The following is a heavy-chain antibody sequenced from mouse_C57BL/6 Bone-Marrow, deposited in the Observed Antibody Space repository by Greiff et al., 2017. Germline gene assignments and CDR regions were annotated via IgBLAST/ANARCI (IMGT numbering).Heavy chain of an antibody. CDR1: GYTFTDHT. Sequence: VKLVESDAELVKPGASVKISCKVSGYTFTDHTIHWMKQRPEQGLEWIGYIYPRDGSTKYNEKFKGKATLTADKSSSTAYMQLNSLTSEDAAVYFCARSHYYGSTGHAMDYWGQGTSVTVSS. CDR2: IYPRDGST. V-gene: IGHV1-78*01. J-gene: IGHJ4*01. CDR3: ARSHYYGSTGHAMDY. D-gene: IGHD1-1*01.